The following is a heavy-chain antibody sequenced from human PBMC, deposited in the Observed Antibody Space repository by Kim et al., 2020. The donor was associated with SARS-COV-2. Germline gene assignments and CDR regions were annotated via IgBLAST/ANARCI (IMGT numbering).Heavy chain of an antibody. Sequence: DSGSGRFTTSRDNSKNTLYLQMNSMRAVDTAVFYCAKTQGGGDWTHFDYWGQGTLVTVSS. V-gene: IGHV3-23*01. D-gene: IGHD2-21*02. J-gene: IGHJ4*02. CDR3: AKTQGGGDWTHFDY.